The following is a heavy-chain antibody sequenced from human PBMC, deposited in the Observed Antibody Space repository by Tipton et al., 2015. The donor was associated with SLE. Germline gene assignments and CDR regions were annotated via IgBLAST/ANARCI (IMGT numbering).Heavy chain of an antibody. D-gene: IGHD3-3*01. J-gene: IGHJ6*03. Sequence: TLSLTCTVSGGSISSYFWSWIRQPPGLGLEWIGHISYSGSTNYNPSLKSRVTISVDTSKNQFSLKLSSVTAADTAVYYCARLLVYDFWSGYPQYYYYYMDVWGKGTTVTVSS. V-gene: IGHV4-59*12. CDR2: ISYSGST. CDR3: ARLLVYDFWSGYPQYYYYYMDV. CDR1: GGSISSYF.